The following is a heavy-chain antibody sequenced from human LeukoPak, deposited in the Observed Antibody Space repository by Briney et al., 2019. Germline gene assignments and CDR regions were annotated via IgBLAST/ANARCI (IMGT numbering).Heavy chain of an antibody. V-gene: IGHV3-23*01. CDR1: GFTFSSYA. D-gene: IGHD3-22*01. Sequence: PGGSLRLSCAASGFTFSSYAMSWVRQAPGKGLAWVSAISGSGGSTYYADSVKGRFTISRDNSKNTLYLQMNSLRAEDTAVYYCAKGEYYYDSSGYRLFDYWGQGTLVTVSS. J-gene: IGHJ4*02. CDR3: AKGEYYYDSSGYRLFDY. CDR2: ISGSGGST.